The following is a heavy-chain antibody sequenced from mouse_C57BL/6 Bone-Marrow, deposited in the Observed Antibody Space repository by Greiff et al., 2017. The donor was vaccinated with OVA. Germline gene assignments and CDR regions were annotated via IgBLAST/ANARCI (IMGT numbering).Heavy chain of an antibody. Sequence: EESGPGLVKPSQSLSLTCSVTGYSITSGYYWNWIRQFPGNKLEWMGYISYDGSNNYNPSLKNRISITRDTSKNQFFLKLNSVTTEDTATYYCARGSSYGYFDVWGTGTTVTVSS. CDR3: ARGSSYGYFDV. D-gene: IGHD1-1*01. CDR2: ISYDGSN. J-gene: IGHJ1*03. CDR1: GYSITSGYY. V-gene: IGHV3-6*01.